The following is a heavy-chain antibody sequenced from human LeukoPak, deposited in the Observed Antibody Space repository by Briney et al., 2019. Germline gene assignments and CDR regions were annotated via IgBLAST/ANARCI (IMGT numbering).Heavy chain of an antibody. D-gene: IGHD2-8*02. CDR2: TYYRSKWYN. Sequence: SQTLSLTCAISGDSVSSNSAAWNWIRQSPSRGLEWLGRTYYRSKWYNDYAVSVKSRITINPDTSKNQFSLQLNSVTPEDTAVYYCARNYWPDQDYYYYGMDVWGQGTTVTVSS. J-gene: IGHJ6*02. CDR1: GDSVSSNSAA. V-gene: IGHV6-1*01. CDR3: ARNYWPDQDYYYYGMDV.